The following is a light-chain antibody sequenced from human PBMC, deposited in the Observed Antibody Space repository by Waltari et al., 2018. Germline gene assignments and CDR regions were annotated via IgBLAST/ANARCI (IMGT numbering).Light chain of an antibody. Sequence: QSALTQPASVSGSPGQSITISCTGTSSDVGGYNYASWYQQHPGKAPKVMIYDVSKRPSGVSNRFSGSKSGNTASLTISGLQAEDEADYYCSSYTSSSTWVFGGGTKLTVL. V-gene: IGLV2-14*01. CDR1: SSDVGGYNY. CDR3: SSYTSSSTWV. J-gene: IGLJ3*02. CDR2: DVS.